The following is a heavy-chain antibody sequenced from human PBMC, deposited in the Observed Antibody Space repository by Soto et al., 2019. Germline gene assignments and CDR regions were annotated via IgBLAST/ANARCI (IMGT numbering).Heavy chain of an antibody. CDR1: GFTFSSYA. CDR3: ARRGSGSYYDY. V-gene: IGHV3-23*01. D-gene: IGHD1-26*01. J-gene: IGHJ4*02. Sequence: GGSLRLSCAASGFTFSSYAMRWVRQAPGKGLEWVSAISGSGDSTYYADSVKDRFTISRDNSKNTVYLQMNSLRGEDTAVYYCARRGSGSYYDYWGQGTLVTVSS. CDR2: ISGSGDST.